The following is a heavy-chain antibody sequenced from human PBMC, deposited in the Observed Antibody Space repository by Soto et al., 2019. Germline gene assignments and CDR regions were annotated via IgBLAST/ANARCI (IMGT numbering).Heavy chain of an antibody. CDR2: ISAYNGNT. Sequence: GASVKVSCKASGYTFTSYGISWVRQAPGQGLEWMGWISAYNGNTNYAQKLQGRVTMTTDTSTSTVYMELSSLRSEDTAVYYCARDPTYYYGSGRPHDAFDIWGQGTMVTVSS. J-gene: IGHJ3*02. CDR3: ARDPTYYYGSGRPHDAFDI. V-gene: IGHV1-18*01. CDR1: GYTFTSYG. D-gene: IGHD3-10*01.